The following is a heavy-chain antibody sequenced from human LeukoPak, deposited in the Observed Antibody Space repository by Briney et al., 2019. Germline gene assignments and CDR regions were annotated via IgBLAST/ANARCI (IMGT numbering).Heavy chain of an antibody. D-gene: IGHD1-26*01. J-gene: IGHJ6*02. CDR1: GYTFTSYY. Sequence: ASVKVSCKASGYTFTSYYIHWVRQAPGQGLEWMGIINPSGGSTGYAQKLQGRVTMTRDTSTSTVYMELSSLRSEDTAVYYCARGGANSNYYYYGMDVWGQGTTVTVSS. V-gene: IGHV1-46*04. CDR2: INPSGGST. CDR3: ARGGANSNYYYYGMDV.